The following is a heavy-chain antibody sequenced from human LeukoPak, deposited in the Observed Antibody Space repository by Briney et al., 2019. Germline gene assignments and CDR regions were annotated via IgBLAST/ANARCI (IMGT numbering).Heavy chain of an antibody. J-gene: IGHJ3*02. Sequence: GGSLRLSCAASGFTFSSYAMHWVRQAPGKGLGWVAVISYDGSNKYYADSVKGRFTISRDNSKNTLYLQMNSLRAEDTAVYYCARDQKDIVVAVAARIGTFDIWGQGTMVTVSS. D-gene: IGHD2-15*01. V-gene: IGHV3-30-3*01. CDR3: ARDQKDIVVAVAARIGTFDI. CDR1: GFTFSSYA. CDR2: ISYDGSNK.